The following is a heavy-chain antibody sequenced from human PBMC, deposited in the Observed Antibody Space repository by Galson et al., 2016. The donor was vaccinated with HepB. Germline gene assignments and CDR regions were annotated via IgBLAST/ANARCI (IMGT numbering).Heavy chain of an antibody. CDR1: GFTFSSYA. CDR2: ISYDGINK. CDR3: ARRRAPGRMAAGFAY. Sequence: SLRLSCAASGFTFSSYAMHWVRQPPGKGLEWVAVISYDGINKYYVDSVNGRFTISRDNSKNTLLLQMNSLRPEDTAVYYCARRRAPGRMAAGFAYWGQGTLVTVSS. J-gene: IGHJ4*02. V-gene: IGHV3-30*04. D-gene: IGHD6-25*01.